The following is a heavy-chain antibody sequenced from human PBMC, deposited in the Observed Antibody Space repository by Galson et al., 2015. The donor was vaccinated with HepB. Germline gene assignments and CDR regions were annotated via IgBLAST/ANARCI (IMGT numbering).Heavy chain of an antibody. CDR2: ISGSGGST. CDR3: ATWGSSSTIYYYYYYMDV. V-gene: IGHV3-23*01. Sequence: SLRLSCAASGFTFSSYAMSWARQAPGKGLEWVSAISGSGGSTYYADSVKGRFTISRDNSKNTLYLQMNSLRAEDTAVYYCATWGSSSTIYYYYYYMDVWGKGTTVTVSS. CDR1: GFTFSSYA. J-gene: IGHJ6*03. D-gene: IGHD2-2*01.